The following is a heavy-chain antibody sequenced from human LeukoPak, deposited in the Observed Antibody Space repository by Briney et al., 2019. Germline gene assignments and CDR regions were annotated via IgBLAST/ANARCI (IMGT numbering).Heavy chain of an antibody. CDR2: IYSGGST. CDR1: GFTVSSNY. J-gene: IGHJ6*03. CDR3: AKDLESVDYYYMDV. V-gene: IGHV3-53*01. Sequence: GGSLRLSCAASGFTVSSNYMSWVRQAPGKGLEWVSLIYSGGSTYYADSVKGRFTISRDNSKNTLYLQMNSLRAEDTAVYYCAKDLESVDYYYMDVWGKGTTVTVSS. D-gene: IGHD1-1*01.